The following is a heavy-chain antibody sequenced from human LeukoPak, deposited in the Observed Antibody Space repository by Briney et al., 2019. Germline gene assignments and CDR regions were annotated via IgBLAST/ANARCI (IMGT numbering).Heavy chain of an antibody. CDR1: GFTFSSYA. CDR2: ISYDGSNK. J-gene: IGHJ4*02. D-gene: IGHD2-2*01. Sequence: PGGSLRLSCAASGFTFSSYAMHWVRQAPGKGLEWVAVISYDGSNKYYADSVKGRFTISRDNSKNTLYLQMNSLRAEDTAVYYCARDSPLMPVDYWGQGTLVTVSS. CDR3: ARDSPLMPVDY. V-gene: IGHV3-30*04.